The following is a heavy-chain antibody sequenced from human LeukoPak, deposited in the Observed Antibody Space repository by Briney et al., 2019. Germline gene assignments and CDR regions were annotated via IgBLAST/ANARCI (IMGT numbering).Heavy chain of an antibody. J-gene: IGHJ5*02. CDR2: ISGSSGII. CDR1: GFTFNTYT. CDR3: ARHYGP. Sequence: GGSLRLSCAASGFTFNTYTMNWVRQAPGKGLEWVSYISGSSGIIDYADSVRGRFTISRDNAKNSLYLQMNSLRAEDTAVYYCARHYGPWGQGTLVTVSS. V-gene: IGHV3-48*01. D-gene: IGHD3-16*01.